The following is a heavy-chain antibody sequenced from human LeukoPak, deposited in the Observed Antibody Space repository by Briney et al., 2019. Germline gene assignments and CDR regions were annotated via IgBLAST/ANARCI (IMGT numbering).Heavy chain of an antibody. CDR2: VNLQGST. CDR3: ARGGVGATTMPDWYFDL. J-gene: IGHJ2*01. D-gene: IGHD1-26*01. Sequence: SETLSLTCGVSGGSITSTNYWTWVRQPPGKGLEWIGEVNLQGSTNSNPPLMGRVAISVDMSENHISLQLTSVTAADTAVYYCARGGVGATTMPDWYFDLWGRGTLVTVSS. V-gene: IGHV4-4*02. CDR1: GGSITSTNY.